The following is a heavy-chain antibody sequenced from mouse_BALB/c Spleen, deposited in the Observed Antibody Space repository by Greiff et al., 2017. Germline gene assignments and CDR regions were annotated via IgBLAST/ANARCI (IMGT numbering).Heavy chain of an antibody. Sequence: EVKVEESGGGLVQPGGSMKLSCVASGFTFSNYWMNWVRQSPEKGLEWVAEIRLKSNNYATHYAESVKGRFTISRDDSKSSVYLQMNNLRAEDTGIYYCSHVPDWYFDVWGAGTTVTVSS. CDR2: IRLKSNNYAT. CDR1: GFTFSNYW. V-gene: IGHV6-6*02. J-gene: IGHJ1*01. CDR3: SHVPDWYFDV.